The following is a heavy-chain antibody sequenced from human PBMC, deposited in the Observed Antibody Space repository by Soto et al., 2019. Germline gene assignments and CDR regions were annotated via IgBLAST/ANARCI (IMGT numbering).Heavy chain of an antibody. CDR2: IIPIFGTA. Sequence: QVQLVQSGAEVKKPGSSVKVSCKASGGTFSSYAISWVRQAPGQGLEWMGGIIPIFGTANYAQKFQGRVPITADKATITGSMELRSLTSADTAVYYCAREGRIIGSGYSRSGVGMDVWGQGTTVTVSS. V-gene: IGHV1-69*06. D-gene: IGHD3-22*01. CDR3: AREGRIIGSGYSRSGVGMDV. J-gene: IGHJ6*01. CDR1: GGTFSSYA.